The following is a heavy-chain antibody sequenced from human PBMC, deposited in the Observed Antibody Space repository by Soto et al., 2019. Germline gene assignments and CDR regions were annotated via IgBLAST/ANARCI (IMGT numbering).Heavy chain of an antibody. D-gene: IGHD3-16*01. J-gene: IGHJ3*02. CDR3: ARQYVWGTYRPDAFDI. V-gene: IGHV5-51*01. Sequence: GESLKISCKGSGYIFTTYWIGWVRQMPGKGLEWMGIIYPGDSETRYSPSFQGQVTISADKSIRTAYLQWSSLKASDTAMYYCARQYVWGTYRPDAFDIWGQGTMVTVS. CDR1: GYIFTTYW. CDR2: IYPGDSET.